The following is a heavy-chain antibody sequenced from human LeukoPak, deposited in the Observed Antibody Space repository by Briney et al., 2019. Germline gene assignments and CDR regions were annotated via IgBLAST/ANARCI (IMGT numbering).Heavy chain of an antibody. V-gene: IGHV1-46*01. D-gene: IGHD5-12*01. CDR1: GYTFTSYY. J-gene: IGHJ4*02. Sequence: PGGSLRLSCAASGYTFTSYYMHWVPQAPGEGLEWVGIINPSGGSTSYAPKFQGRVTMTRDTSTSTVYMELSSLRSEDTAVYYCARVYSGYDSDYWGQGTLVTVSS. CDR2: INPSGGST. CDR3: ARVYSGYDSDY.